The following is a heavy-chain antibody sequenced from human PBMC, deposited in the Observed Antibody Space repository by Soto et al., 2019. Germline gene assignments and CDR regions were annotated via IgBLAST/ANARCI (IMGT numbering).Heavy chain of an antibody. Sequence: EVQLVESGGGLIQPGGSLRLSCAASGFTVSSNYMSWVRQAPGKGLEWVSAISGSGGSTYYADSVKGRFTISRDNSKNTLYLQMNSLRAEDTAVYYCAKFLKRYSSSFGFDPWGQGTLVTVSS. CDR2: ISGSGGST. CDR3: AKFLKRYSSSFGFDP. D-gene: IGHD6-13*01. V-gene: IGHV3-23*04. CDR1: GFTVSSNY. J-gene: IGHJ5*02.